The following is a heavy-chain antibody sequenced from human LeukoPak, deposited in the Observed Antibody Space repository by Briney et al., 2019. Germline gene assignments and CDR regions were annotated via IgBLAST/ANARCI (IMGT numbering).Heavy chain of an antibody. Sequence: PGGSLRLSRAASGFTFRNYWMTWVRQAPGKGLEWVANIKFDGSEKFYVDSVKGRFTISRDNAKNSLYLQMNSLRAEDTAVYYCASYEPLIHDSLGDAFDIWGQGTMVTVSS. CDR1: GFTFRNYW. D-gene: IGHD3-22*01. V-gene: IGHV3-7*01. CDR3: ASYEPLIHDSLGDAFDI. J-gene: IGHJ3*02. CDR2: IKFDGSEK.